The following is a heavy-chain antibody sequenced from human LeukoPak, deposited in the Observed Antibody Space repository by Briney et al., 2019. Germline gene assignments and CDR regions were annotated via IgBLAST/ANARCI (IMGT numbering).Heavy chain of an antibody. Sequence: GGSLTLSCAASGFTFGTSAMSWVRQAPGKGPEWVSTFGRSGSDTYYSDSVKGRFTIFRDNSKNTLYLQMNSLRDEDTAVYYCAKGSLGSRYYFDYWGQGTLVTVSS. CDR1: GFTFGTSA. D-gene: IGHD6-13*01. CDR2: FGRSGSDT. V-gene: IGHV3-23*01. CDR3: AKGSLGSRYYFDY. J-gene: IGHJ4*02.